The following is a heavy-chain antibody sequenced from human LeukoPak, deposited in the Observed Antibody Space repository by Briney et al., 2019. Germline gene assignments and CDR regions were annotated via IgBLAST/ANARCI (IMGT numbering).Heavy chain of an antibody. CDR3: ARDFGGLGYFDY. Sequence: GGSLRLSCAASGFTFSSYSMNWVRQAPGKGLGWVSSISSSSSYIYYADSVKGRFTISRDNAKNSLYLQMNSLRAEDTAVYYCARDFGGLGYFDYWGQGTLVTVSS. CDR2: ISSSSSYI. CDR1: GFTFSSYS. V-gene: IGHV3-21*01. D-gene: IGHD6-19*01. J-gene: IGHJ4*02.